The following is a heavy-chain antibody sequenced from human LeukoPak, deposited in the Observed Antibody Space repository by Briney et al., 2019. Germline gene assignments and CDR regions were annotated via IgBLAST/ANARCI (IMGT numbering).Heavy chain of an antibody. D-gene: IGHD3-22*01. J-gene: IGHJ1*01. CDR2: IRYDGNNK. V-gene: IGHV3-30*02. CDR1: GFTFSSYG. CDR3: AKSTRDLNYYDSSGYAEHFQH. Sequence: PGGSLRLSCAASGFTFSSYGIHWVRQAPGKGLEWVAFIRYDGNNKYYADSVKGRFTISRDNSKNTLYLQMNSLRAEDTAVYYCAKSTRDLNYYDSSGYAEHFQHWGQGTLVTVSS.